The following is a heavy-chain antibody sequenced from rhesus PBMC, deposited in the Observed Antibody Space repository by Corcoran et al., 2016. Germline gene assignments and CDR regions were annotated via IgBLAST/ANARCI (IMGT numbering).Heavy chain of an antibody. CDR2: IYGSGSST. CDR1: GGSISSSY. J-gene: IGHJ4*01. D-gene: IGHD6-25*01. CDR3: ARETAAAGTFDY. V-gene: IGHV4-169*02. Sequence: QLQLQESGPGLVKPSETLSVTCAVSGGSISSSYWSWIRQAPGKGLEWIGYIYGSGSSTHYNPSLKSRVTLSVDTSKNQLSLKLSSVTTADTAVYYCARETAAAGTFDYWGQGVLVTVSS.